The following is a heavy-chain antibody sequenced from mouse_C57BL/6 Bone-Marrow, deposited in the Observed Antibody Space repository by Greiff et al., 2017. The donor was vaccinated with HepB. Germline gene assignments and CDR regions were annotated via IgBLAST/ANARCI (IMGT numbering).Heavy chain of an antibody. CDR1: GFTFSSYA. CDR3: ARDEGAYYFDY. Sequence: DVKLVESGGGLVKPGGSLKLSCAASGFTFSSYAMSWVRQTPEKRLEWVATISDGGSYTYYPDNVKGRFTISRDNAKNNLYLQMSHLKSEDTAMYYCARDEGAYYFDYWGQGTTLTVSS. V-gene: IGHV5-4*01. J-gene: IGHJ2*01. CDR2: ISDGGSYT.